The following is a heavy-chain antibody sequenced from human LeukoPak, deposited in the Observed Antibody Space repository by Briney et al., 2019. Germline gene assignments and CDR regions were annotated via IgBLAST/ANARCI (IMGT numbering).Heavy chain of an antibody. Sequence: SETLSLTCTVSGYSISSGYYWGWIRQPPGKGLEWIGSIYYSGSTYYNPSLKSRVTISVDTSKNQFSLKLSSVTAADTAVYYCARDDILTGYSFWGQGTLVTVSS. J-gene: IGHJ4*02. CDR1: GYSISSGYY. V-gene: IGHV4-38-2*02. CDR3: ARDDILTGYSF. D-gene: IGHD3-9*01. CDR2: IYYSGST.